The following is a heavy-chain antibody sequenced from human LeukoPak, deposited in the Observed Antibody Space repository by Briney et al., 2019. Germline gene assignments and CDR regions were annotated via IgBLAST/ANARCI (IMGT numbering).Heavy chain of an antibody. CDR3: ARDSVPAAIPSSWFDP. CDR2: LYHSGST. CDR1: GYSISSGYY. V-gene: IGHV4-38-2*02. D-gene: IGHD2-2*01. J-gene: IGHJ5*02. Sequence: SETLSLTCIVSGYSISSGYYWGWIRQPPGKGLEWIGNLYHSGSTYYNPSLKSRVTISVDTSKNQFSLKLSSVTAADTAVYYCARDSVPAAIPSSWFDPWGQGTLVTVSS.